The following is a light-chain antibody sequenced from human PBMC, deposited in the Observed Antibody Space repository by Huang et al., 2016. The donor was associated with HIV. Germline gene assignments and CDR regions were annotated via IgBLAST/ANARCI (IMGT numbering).Light chain of an antibody. J-gene: IGKJ4*01. V-gene: IGKV3-11*01. CDR2: DAS. CDR1: QSVFSY. CDR3: QQRSNWPLLA. Sequence: EIVLTQSPATLSLSPGETATLSCRASQSVFSYLAWYQHKPGQAPRLLIYDASNRATGIRARFSGSGSGTDFTLTISSLQPEDFAVYYCQQRSNWPLLAFGGGTKVEI.